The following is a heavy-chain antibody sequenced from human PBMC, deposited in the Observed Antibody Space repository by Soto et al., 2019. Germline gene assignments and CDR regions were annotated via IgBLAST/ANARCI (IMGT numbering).Heavy chain of an antibody. CDR2: ISPGSRYP. D-gene: IGHD2-21*01. J-gene: IGHJ5*02. CDR1: GFTFGDSY. V-gene: IGHV3-11*06. CDR3: VRGGGGGLFDP. Sequence: LRLSCAGSGFTFGDSYMSWIRQAPGKGLEWLSYISPGSRYPAYADSVKGRFTISRDNAKRSRYLQMMSLTAEDTTIYYCVRGGGGGLFDPWGQGTMVTVSS.